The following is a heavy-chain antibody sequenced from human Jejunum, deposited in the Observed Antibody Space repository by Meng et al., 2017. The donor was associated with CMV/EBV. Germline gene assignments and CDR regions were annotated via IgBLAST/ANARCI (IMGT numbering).Heavy chain of an antibody. J-gene: IGHJ4*02. CDR3: ARVAYGANYLDS. CDR2: NSLYNGNT. Sequence: QVQRVQSGAGVKKPGASVTVSCETSGYRFASYGISWLRQAPGQGLEWMGWNSLYNGNTNYAQNLQGRVTMTTDTSTNSAYMELRNLRSDDTAVYYCARVAYGANYLDSWGQGTLVTVSS. V-gene: IGHV1-18*01. D-gene: IGHD4/OR15-4a*01. CDR1: GYRFASYG.